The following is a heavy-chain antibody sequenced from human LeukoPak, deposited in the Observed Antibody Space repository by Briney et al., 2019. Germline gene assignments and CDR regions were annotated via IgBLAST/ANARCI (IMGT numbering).Heavy chain of an antibody. J-gene: IGHJ5*01. CDR2: IHTSGST. D-gene: IGHD6-19*01. CDR1: GGSFSGYY. CDR3: ARGSHWFDY. Sequence: PSETLSLTCAVYGGSFSGYYWTWIRQPAGKGLEWIGRIHTSGSTNYNPSLKSRVTLSVDTSKNRFSLKLNSVTAADTAVYYCARGSHWFDYWGQGTLVTVSS. V-gene: IGHV4-59*10.